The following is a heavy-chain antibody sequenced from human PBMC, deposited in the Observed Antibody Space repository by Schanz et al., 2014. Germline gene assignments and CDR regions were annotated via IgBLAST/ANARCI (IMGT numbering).Heavy chain of an antibody. V-gene: IGHV4-31*03. CDR2: IDYRGNS. Sequence: QVQLQESGPGLVKPSQTLSLTCSVSGGPIRSGGYFWTWTRQHPGKGLECIGLIDYRGNSYYNESLQIRLSISLPASEPQLSLQLTSVTAADTAVYYCARVRPGFAIDPWGQGTLVTVSS. D-gene: IGHD6-25*01. CDR3: ARVRPGFAIDP. J-gene: IGHJ5*02. CDR1: GGPIRSGGYF.